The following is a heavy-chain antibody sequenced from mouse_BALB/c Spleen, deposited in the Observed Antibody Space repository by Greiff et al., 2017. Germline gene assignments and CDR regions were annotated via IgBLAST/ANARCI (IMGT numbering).Heavy chain of an antibody. CDR1: GFTFSSYA. J-gene: IGHJ2*01. D-gene: IGHD1-2*01. V-gene: IGHV5-6-5*01. Sequence: EVKLMESGGGLVKPGGSLKLSCAASGFTFSSYAMSWVRQTPEKRLEWVASISSGGSTYYPDSVKGRFTISRDNARNILYLQMSSLRSEDTAMYYCARVGLRRSLDDWGQGTTLTVSS. CDR2: ISSGGST. CDR3: ARVGLRRSLDD.